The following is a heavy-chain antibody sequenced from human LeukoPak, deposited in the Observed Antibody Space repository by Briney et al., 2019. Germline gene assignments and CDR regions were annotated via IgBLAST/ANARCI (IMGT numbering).Heavy chain of an antibody. V-gene: IGHV3-21*01. CDR3: ARDPPH. Sequence: GGTLRLSCAGSGFTFSSYGMSWVRQAPGKGLEGVSSISSSSSYIYYADSVKGRFTISRNNAKNSLYLQMNSLRAEDTAVYYCARDPPHWGQGPLFTVPS. J-gene: IGHJ4*02. CDR2: ISSSSSYI. CDR1: GFTFSSYG.